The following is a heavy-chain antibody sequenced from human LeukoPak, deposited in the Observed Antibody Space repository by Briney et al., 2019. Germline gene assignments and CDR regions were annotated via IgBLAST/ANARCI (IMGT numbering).Heavy chain of an antibody. CDR1: GYTFTSYG. V-gene: IGHV1-18*01. J-gene: IGHJ3*02. Sequence: ASVKVSCEASGYTFTSYGISWVRQAPGQGLEWMGWISAYNGNTNYAQKLQGRVTMTTDTSTSTAYMELRSLRSDDTAVYYCARGGDYGDYVSAFDIWGQGTMVTVSS. CDR2: ISAYNGNT. CDR3: ARGGDYGDYVSAFDI. D-gene: IGHD4-17*01.